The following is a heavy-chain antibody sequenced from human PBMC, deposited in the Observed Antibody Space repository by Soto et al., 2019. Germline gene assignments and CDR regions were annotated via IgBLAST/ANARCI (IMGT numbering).Heavy chain of an antibody. J-gene: IGHJ6*02. CDR2: INPGNRIT. Sequence: ASVKVSFKTSGYTFTNYFVHWVRQAPGQGLEWMGTINPGNRITKYALKFRGRVAMTRDTSINTVYLELSSLTSEDTAVYFCARDPNTYDFWAGSFYYHGVHVWGQGTPVTVSS. D-gene: IGHD3-3*01. CDR1: GYTFTNYF. CDR3: ARDPNTYDFWAGSFYYHGVHV. V-gene: IGHV1-46*01.